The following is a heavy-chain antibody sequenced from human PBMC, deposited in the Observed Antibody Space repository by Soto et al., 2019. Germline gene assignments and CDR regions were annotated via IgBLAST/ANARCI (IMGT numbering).Heavy chain of an antibody. Sequence: GGSLRLSCAASGFTFSSYAMSWVRQAPWEGLEWVSAISGSGGITYYADSVKGRFTISRDNSKNTLYLQMNSLRAEDTAVYYCAKVTMVRGVILSCFETWGKGTMVTGSS. CDR2: ISGSGGIT. J-gene: IGHJ5*02. CDR3: AKVTMVRGVILSCFET. V-gene: IGHV3-23*01. CDR1: GFTFSSYA. D-gene: IGHD3-10*01.